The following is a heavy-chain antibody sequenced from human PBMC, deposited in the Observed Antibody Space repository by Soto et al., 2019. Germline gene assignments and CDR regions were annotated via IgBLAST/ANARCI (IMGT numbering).Heavy chain of an antibody. CDR3: ERGSTMTTF. CDR2: ISSGSSYI. CDR1: GFTFSSYI. J-gene: IGHJ4*02. Sequence: GWSLRLSCAASGFTFSSYIMTWVRHAPGKGLEWVSTISSGSSYIYYADSVKGRFTISRDDANNSLYLQMNSLRDEDKVLYYCERGSTMTTFWAQGTLVTVSS. D-gene: IGHD4-17*01. V-gene: IGHV3-21*01.